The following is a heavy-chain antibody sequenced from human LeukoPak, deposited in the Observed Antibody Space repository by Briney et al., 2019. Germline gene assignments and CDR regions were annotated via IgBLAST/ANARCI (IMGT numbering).Heavy chain of an antibody. D-gene: IGHD6-19*01. CDR1: GFTFSSYG. V-gene: IGHV3-30*02. CDR2: IRYDGSNK. CDR3: ARDAPRGEQWLVNYFDY. J-gene: IGHJ4*02. Sequence: PGGSLRLSCAASGFTFSSYGMHWVRQAPGKGLEWVAFIRYDGSNKYYADSVKGRFTISRDNAKNSLYLQMNSLRAEDTAVYYCARDAPRGEQWLVNYFDYWGQGTLVTVSS.